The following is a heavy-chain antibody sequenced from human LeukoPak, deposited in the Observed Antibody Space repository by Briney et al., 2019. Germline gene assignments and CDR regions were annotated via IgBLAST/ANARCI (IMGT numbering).Heavy chain of an antibody. CDR1: GGSISSSSYY. CDR2: IYYSGST. D-gene: IGHD6-13*01. Sequence: SETLSLTCAVSGGSISSSSYYWGWIRQPPGKGLEWIGSIYYSGSTYYNPSRKSRVTISVDTSKNQFSLKLSSVTAADTAVYYCARRAIAAPLAFDIWGQGTMVTVSS. J-gene: IGHJ3*02. CDR3: ARRAIAAPLAFDI. V-gene: IGHV4-39*01.